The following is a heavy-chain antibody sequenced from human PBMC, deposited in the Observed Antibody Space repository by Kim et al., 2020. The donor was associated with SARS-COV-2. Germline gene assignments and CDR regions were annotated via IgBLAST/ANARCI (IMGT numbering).Heavy chain of an antibody. CDR1: GFIFSNYN. CDR2: ISSSSSYT. J-gene: IGHJ4*02. V-gene: IGHV3-21*01. CDR3: ARGDVVVAATSPQYFDY. Sequence: GGSLRLSCAASGFIFSNYNMNWVRQAPGKGLEWVSSISSSSSYTYYADSVKGRFTISRDNAKNSLYLQMNSLRAEDTAVYYCARGDVVVAATSPQYFDYWGQGTLVTVSS. D-gene: IGHD2-15*01.